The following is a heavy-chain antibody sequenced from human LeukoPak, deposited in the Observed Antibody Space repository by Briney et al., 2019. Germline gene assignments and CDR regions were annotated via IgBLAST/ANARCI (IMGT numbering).Heavy chain of an antibody. CDR1: GYTFSSYY. J-gene: IGHJ5*02. CDR2: IDPTGGDT. V-gene: IGHV1-46*01. D-gene: IGHD6-13*01. CDR3: ATDIHPIAAALYIGFDP. Sequence: ASVKVSCKASGYTFSSYYMHWVRLAPGQGLEWMGIIDPTGGDTTYAPKFQDRLTLTRDTSTSTVYMELSSLRSEDTAVYYCATDIHPIAAALYIGFDPWGQGTLVTVSS.